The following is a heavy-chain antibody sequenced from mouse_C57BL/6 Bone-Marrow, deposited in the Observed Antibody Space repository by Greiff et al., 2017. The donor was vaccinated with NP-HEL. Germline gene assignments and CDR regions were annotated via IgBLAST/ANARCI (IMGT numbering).Heavy chain of an antibody. CDR2: IYPGGGYT. Sequence: QVQLKESGAELVRPGTSVKMSCKASGYTFTNYWIGWAKQRPGHGLEWIGDIYPGGGYTNYNEKFKGKATLTADKSSSTAYMQFSSLTSEDSAIYYCARLGDGGYWGQGTTLTVSS. D-gene: IGHD2-3*01. V-gene: IGHV1-63*01. CDR3: ARLGDGGY. CDR1: GYTFTNYW. J-gene: IGHJ2*01.